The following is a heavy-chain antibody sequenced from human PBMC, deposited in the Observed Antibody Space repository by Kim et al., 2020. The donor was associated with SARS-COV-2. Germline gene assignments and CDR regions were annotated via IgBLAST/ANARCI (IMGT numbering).Heavy chain of an antibody. CDR3: AREKYSYGLNWFDP. Sequence: YAQGFTGRFVLSLDTAVSTAYLQISSLTAEDTAVYYCAREKYSYGLNWFDPWGQGTLVTVSS. V-gene: IGHV7-4-1*02. J-gene: IGHJ5*02. D-gene: IGHD5-18*01.